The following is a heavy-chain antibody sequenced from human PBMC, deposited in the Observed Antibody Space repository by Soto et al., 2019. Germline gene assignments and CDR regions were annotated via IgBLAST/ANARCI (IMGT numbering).Heavy chain of an antibody. Sequence: QVQLVESGGGVVQPGRSLSLSCAASGFPFTSYGMHWVREGPDKGLEWVAIISYDGSDKYYADSVKGRFTISRDNSKNTLYLQMNSLRPEDTALYYCVGGQYYFDYRGQGTLVIVSS. CDR3: VGGQYYFDY. D-gene: IGHD3-10*01. CDR1: GFPFTSYG. J-gene: IGHJ4*02. CDR2: ISYDGSDK. V-gene: IGHV3-30*03.